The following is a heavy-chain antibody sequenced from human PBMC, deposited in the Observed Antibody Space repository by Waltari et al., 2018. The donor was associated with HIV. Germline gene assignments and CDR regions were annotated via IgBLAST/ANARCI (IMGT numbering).Heavy chain of an antibody. Sequence: QEQLVQSGAAVKKPGASMKVSCKAVGYKFTDYLIHWVRQAPGQGLEWMGWINPNSGGTKFPPKFQGRVTMTRDTSTSTVYLEMRRLRSDDTATYYCARDLVAHLRLLSYNYYGMDVWGQGTTVTVSS. D-gene: IGHD3-10*01. CDR1: GYKFTDYL. CDR2: INPNSGGT. J-gene: IGHJ6*02. CDR3: ARDLVAHLRLLSYNYYGMDV. V-gene: IGHV1-2*02.